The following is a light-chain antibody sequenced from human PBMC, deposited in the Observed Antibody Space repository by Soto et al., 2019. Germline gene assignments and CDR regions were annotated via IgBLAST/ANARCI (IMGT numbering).Light chain of an antibody. V-gene: IGKV3-20*01. Sequence: EIVMTQSPATLSVSPGERATLSCRASQSISSNLAWYQQKLGQAPRLLIYRASSRATGIPDRFSGSGSGTDFTLTISRLEPEDFAVYYCQQYGSSPPITFGQGTRLEIK. CDR2: RAS. CDR1: QSISSN. CDR3: QQYGSSPPIT. J-gene: IGKJ5*01.